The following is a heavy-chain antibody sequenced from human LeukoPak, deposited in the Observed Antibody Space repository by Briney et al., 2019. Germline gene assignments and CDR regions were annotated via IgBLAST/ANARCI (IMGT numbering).Heavy chain of an antibody. CDR2: IYPGDSDT. J-gene: IGHJ4*02. CDR1: GYSFTSYW. Sequence: GESLKISCKGSGYSFTSYWIGWGRQMPGKRLEWMGIIYPGDSDTRYSPSFQGQVTISADKSISTVYLQWSSLKASDTAMYYCARQIVATIKVFDYWGQGTLVTVSS. CDR3: ARQIVATIKVFDY. D-gene: IGHD5-12*01. V-gene: IGHV5-51*01.